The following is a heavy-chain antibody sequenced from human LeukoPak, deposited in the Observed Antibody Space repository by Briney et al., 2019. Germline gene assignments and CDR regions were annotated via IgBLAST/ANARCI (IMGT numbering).Heavy chain of an antibody. CDR3: ARETVIVGVAP. CDR1: GFTFSSYA. D-gene: IGHD1-26*01. V-gene: IGHV3-23*01. Sequence: GGSLRLSCAASGFTFSSYAMSWVRQAPGKGLEWVSAISGSGGSTYYADSVKGRFTISRDNAKNSLFLQMNSLRAEDTAVYYCARETVIVGVAPWGQGTLVTVSS. J-gene: IGHJ5*02. CDR2: ISGSGGST.